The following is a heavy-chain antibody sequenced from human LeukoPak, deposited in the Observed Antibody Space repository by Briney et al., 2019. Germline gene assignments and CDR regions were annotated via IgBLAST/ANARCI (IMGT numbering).Heavy chain of an antibody. J-gene: IGHJ6*03. CDR1: VYNFTSYG. CDR2: ISAYNGNT. Sequence: ASVKVSCKASVYNFTSYGISWVRQAPGQGLEWMGWISAYNGNTNYAQKLQGRVTMTTDTSTSTAYMELRSLRSDDTAVYYCARVPESDYYYYYMDVWGKGTTVTVSS. D-gene: IGHD2/OR15-2a*01. V-gene: IGHV1-18*01. CDR3: ARVPESDYYYYYMDV.